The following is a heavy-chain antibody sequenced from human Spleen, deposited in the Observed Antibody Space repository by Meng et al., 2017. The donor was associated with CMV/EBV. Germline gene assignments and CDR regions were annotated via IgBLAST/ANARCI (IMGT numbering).Heavy chain of an antibody. V-gene: IGHV4-34*01. D-gene: IGHD6-13*01. Sequence: SETLSLTCAVYGGSFSGYYWSWIRQPPGKRLEWIGEINHSGSTNYNPSLKSRVTISVDTSKNQFSLKLSSVTAADTAVYYCARCIIAAAAPDYWGQGTLVTVSS. CDR2: INHSGST. CDR3: ARCIIAAAAPDY. J-gene: IGHJ4*02. CDR1: GGSFSGYY.